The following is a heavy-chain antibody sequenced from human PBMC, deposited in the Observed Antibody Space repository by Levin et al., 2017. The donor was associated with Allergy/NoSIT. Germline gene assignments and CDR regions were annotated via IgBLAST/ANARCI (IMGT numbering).Heavy chain of an antibody. CDR3: TCELLGGEQWLVPLDY. J-gene: IGHJ4*02. CDR2: IRSKAYGGTT. D-gene: IGHD6-19*01. CDR1: GFTFGDYA. V-gene: IGHV3-49*04. Sequence: GESLKISCTASGFTFGDYAMSWVRQAPGKGLEWVGFIRSKAYGGTTEYAASVKGRFTISRDDSKSIAYLQMNSLKTEDTAVYYCTCELLGGEQWLVPLDYWGQGTLVTVSS.